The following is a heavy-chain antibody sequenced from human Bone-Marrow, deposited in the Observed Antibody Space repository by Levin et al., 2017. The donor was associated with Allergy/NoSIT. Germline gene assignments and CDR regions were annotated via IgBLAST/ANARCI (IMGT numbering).Heavy chain of an antibody. Sequence: GGSLRLSCEASEFRTSNYVFHWVRQAPGKGLEWVALISYDGSNKHYADSVKGRFSISRDNSKNTLYLQMNSLSPNDTAVYYCARDHVTGDPTTFDYWGQGALVTVSS. J-gene: IGHJ4*02. CDR1: EFRTSNYV. CDR3: ARDHVTGDPTTFDY. D-gene: IGHD1-20*01. V-gene: IGHV3-30-3*01. CDR2: ISYDGSNK.